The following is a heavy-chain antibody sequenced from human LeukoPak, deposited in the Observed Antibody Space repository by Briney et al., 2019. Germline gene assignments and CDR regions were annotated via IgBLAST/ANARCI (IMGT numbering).Heavy chain of an antibody. J-gene: IGHJ5*02. CDR3: AHSTHCSSTSCYNDNWFDP. V-gene: IGHV2-5*01. D-gene: IGHD2-2*02. Sequence: SGPTLVKPTQTLTLTCTFSGFSLSTSGVGVGWIRQPPGKALEWLALIYWNDDKRYSPSLKSRLTITKDTSKNQVVLTMTNMDPVDTATYHCAHSTHCSSTSCYNDNWFDPWGQGTLVTVSS. CDR2: IYWNDDK. CDR1: GFSLSTSGVG.